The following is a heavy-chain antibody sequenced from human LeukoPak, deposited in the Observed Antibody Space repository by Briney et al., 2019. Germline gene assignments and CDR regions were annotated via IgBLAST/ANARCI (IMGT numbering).Heavy chain of an antibody. CDR3: ARGMFVVVPAAMAYYYYYMDV. J-gene: IGHJ6*03. CDR1: GGSISSYY. D-gene: IGHD2-2*01. CDR2: IYYSGST. Sequence: SETLSLTCTVSGGSISSYYWSWIRQPPGKGLEWIGYIYYSGSTNYNPSLKSRVTISVDTSKTQFSLKLSSVTAADTAVYYCARGMFVVVPAAMAYYYYYMDVWAKGPRSPSP. V-gene: IGHV4-59*01.